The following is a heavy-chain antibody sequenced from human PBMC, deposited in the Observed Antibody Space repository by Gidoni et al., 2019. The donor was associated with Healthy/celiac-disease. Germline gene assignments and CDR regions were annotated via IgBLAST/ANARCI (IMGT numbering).Heavy chain of an antibody. J-gene: IGHJ6*02. V-gene: IGHV3-48*02. D-gene: IGHD3-3*01. CDR3: ARDSEYYDFWSGPYYYGMDV. Sequence: EVQLVESGGGLVQPGGSLRLSCAASGFTFSSYSMHWFRQAPGKGLEWVSYISSSSSTIYYADSVKGRFTISRDNAKNSLYLQMNSLRDEDTAVYYCARDSEYYDFWSGPYYYGMDVWGQGTTVTVSS. CDR2: ISSSSSTI. CDR1: GFTFSSYS.